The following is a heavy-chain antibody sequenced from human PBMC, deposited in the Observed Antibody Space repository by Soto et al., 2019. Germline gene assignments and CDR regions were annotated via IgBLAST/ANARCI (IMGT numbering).Heavy chain of an antibody. J-gene: IGHJ3*02. CDR3: ARGDTTVEAFDI. D-gene: IGHD1-1*01. V-gene: IGHV6-1*01. Sequence: SPTLSLTCAISGDSVSSNSAVWNWIRQSPSRGLEWLGRTYYRSKWYNDYAISVKSRININPDTSKNQFSLQLNSVTPEDTAVYYCARGDTTVEAFDIWGQGTMVTVSS. CDR2: TYYRSKWYN. CDR1: GDSVSSNSAV.